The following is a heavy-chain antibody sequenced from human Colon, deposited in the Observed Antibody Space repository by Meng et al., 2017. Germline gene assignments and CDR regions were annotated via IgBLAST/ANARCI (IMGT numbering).Heavy chain of an antibody. CDR3: ARDSLDSSGYYSYYYYYGMDV. CDR2: IKQDGSEK. Sequence: GESLKISCAASGFTFSSYWMSWVRPAPGKGLEWVANIKQDGSEKYYVDSVKGRFTISRDNAKNSLYLQMNSLRAEDTAVYYCARDSLDSSGYYSYYYYYGMDVWGQGTMVTVSS. D-gene: IGHD3-22*01. V-gene: IGHV3-7*01. CDR1: GFTFSSYW. J-gene: IGHJ6*02.